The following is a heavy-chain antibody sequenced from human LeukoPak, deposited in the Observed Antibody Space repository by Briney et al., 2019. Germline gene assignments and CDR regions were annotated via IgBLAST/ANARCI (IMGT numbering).Heavy chain of an antibody. CDR1: GFTFSSYS. J-gene: IGHJ4*02. CDR2: IEQDGSEK. Sequence: PGGSLRLSCAASGFTFSSYSMNWVRQAPGKGLEWVANIEQDGSEKYYVDSVKGRFTISRDNAKNSLYLQMNSLRAEDTAVYYCARAGHILVRGVIITPFDYWGQGTLVTVSS. CDR3: ARAGHILVRGVIITPFDY. D-gene: IGHD3-10*01. V-gene: IGHV3-7*01.